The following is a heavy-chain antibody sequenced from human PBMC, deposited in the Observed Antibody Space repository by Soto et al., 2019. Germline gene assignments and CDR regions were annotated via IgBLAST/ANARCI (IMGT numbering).Heavy chain of an antibody. CDR3: AKDRVGDYYGSGADFDY. V-gene: IGHV3-23*01. D-gene: IGHD3-10*01. Sequence: EVQLLESGGGLVQPGGSLRLSCAASGFTFSSYAMSWVRQAPGKGLGWVSAISGSGGSTYYADSVKGRFTISRDNSKNTLYLQMNSLRAEDTAVYYCAKDRVGDYYGSGADFDYWGQGTLVTVSS. CDR1: GFTFSSYA. J-gene: IGHJ4*02. CDR2: ISGSGGST.